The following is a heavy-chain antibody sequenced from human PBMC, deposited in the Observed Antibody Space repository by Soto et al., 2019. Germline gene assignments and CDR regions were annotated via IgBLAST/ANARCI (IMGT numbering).Heavy chain of an antibody. V-gene: IGHV1-18*01. CDR3: ARIELRYFDWLLFASGGDY. J-gene: IGHJ4*02. Sequence: ASVKVSCKASGYTFTSYGISWVRQAPGQGLEWMGWISAYNGNTNYAQKLQGRVTMTTDTSTSTAYMELRSLRSDDTAVYYCARIELRYFDWLLFASGGDYWGQGTLVTVSS. D-gene: IGHD3-9*01. CDR2: ISAYNGNT. CDR1: GYTFTSYG.